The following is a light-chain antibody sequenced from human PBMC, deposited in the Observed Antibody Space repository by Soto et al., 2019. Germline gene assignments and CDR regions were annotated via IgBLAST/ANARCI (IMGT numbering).Light chain of an antibody. J-gene: IGLJ3*02. CDR3: QVWDSSGDHLGV. CDR1: NIGSQS. Sequence: SYELTQPPSLSVSPGKTATITCGGNNIGSQSVHWYQQKPGQAPVLVMFYDRVRPSGIPDRFSGSNSGNTATLTISRVEAGDEADYYCQVWDSSGDHLGVFGGGTKLTVL. CDR2: YDR. V-gene: IGLV3-21*01.